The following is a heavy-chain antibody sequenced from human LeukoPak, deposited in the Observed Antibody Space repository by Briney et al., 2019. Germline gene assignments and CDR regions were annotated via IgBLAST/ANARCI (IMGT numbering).Heavy chain of an antibody. D-gene: IGHD3-9*01. Sequence: PGGSLRLSCAASGFTFSSYSMNWVRQAPGKGLEWVSSISSSSSYIYYADSVKGRFTISRDNAKNSLYLQMNSLRAEDTAVYYCARDPYDILTGYPDAWGQGTLVTVSS. CDR3: ARDPYDILTGYPDA. J-gene: IGHJ4*02. CDR2: ISSSSSYI. V-gene: IGHV3-21*01. CDR1: GFTFSSYS.